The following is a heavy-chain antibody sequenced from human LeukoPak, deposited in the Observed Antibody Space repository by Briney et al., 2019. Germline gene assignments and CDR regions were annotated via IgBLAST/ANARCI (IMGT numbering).Heavy chain of an antibody. Sequence: SETLSLTCTVSGGSISSYYWSWIRQPPGKGLEWIGYIYYSGSTNYNPSLKSRVTISVDTSKNQFSLKLSSVTAADTAVYYCARVPTMDGPPRNWFGPWGQGTLVTVSS. CDR3: ARVPTMDGPPRNWFGP. V-gene: IGHV4-59*01. J-gene: IGHJ5*02. D-gene: IGHD2-2*03. CDR2: IYYSGST. CDR1: GGSISSYY.